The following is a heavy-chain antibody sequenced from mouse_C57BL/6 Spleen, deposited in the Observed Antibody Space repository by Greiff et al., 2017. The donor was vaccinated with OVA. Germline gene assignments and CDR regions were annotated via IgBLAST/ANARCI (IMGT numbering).Heavy chain of an antibody. CDR3: ARELTKYFDV. CDR1: GFTFSSYA. Sequence: EVQRVESGGGLVKPGGSLKLSCAASGFTFSSYAMSWVRQTPEKRLEWVATISDGGSYTYYPDNVKGRFTISRDNAKNNLYLQMSHLKSEDTAMYYCARELTKYFDVWGTGTTVTVSS. V-gene: IGHV5-4*01. CDR2: ISDGGSYT. J-gene: IGHJ1*03.